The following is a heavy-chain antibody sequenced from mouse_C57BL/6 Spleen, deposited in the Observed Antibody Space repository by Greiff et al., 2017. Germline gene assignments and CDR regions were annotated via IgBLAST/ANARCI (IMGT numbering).Heavy chain of an antibody. J-gene: IGHJ3*01. CDR3: ARGYYYGRSYVGWFAY. V-gene: IGHV14-2*01. D-gene: IGHD1-1*01. CDR2: IDPEDGET. CDR1: GFNIKDYY. Sequence: VQLQQSGAELVKPGASVKLSCTASGFNIKDYYMHWVKQRTEQGLEWIGRIDPEDGETQYAPKFQGKATITAHTSANTAYLQLSSLTSEDTAVYYCARGYYYGRSYVGWFAYWGQGTLVTVSA.